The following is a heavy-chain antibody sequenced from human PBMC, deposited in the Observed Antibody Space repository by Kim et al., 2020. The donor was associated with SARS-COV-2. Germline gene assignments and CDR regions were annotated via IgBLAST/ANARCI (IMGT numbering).Heavy chain of an antibody. CDR1: GGSISSSSYY. CDR2: IYYSGST. Sequence: SETLSLTCTVSGGSISSSSYYWGWIRQPPGKGLEWIGSIYYSGSTYYNPSLKSRVTISVDTSKNQFSLKLSSVTAADTAVYYCARDRITIFPAGYYYGMDVWGQGTTVTVSS. V-gene: IGHV4-39*07. J-gene: IGHJ6*02. D-gene: IGHD3-3*01. CDR3: ARDRITIFPAGYYYGMDV.